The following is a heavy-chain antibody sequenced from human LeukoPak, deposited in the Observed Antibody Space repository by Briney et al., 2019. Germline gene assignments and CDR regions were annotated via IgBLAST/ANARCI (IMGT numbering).Heavy chain of an antibody. V-gene: IGHV3-48*01. J-gene: IGHJ4*02. Sequence: PGGSLRLSCAASGFTFSSYSMNWVRQAPGKGLEWVSYISSSSSTKYYADSVKGRFTISRDNAKNSLYLQMNSLRAEDTAEYYCARDRSGTTGDYWGQGTLVTVSS. CDR2: ISSSSSTK. D-gene: IGHD1-7*01. CDR3: ARDRSGTTGDY. CDR1: GFTFSSYS.